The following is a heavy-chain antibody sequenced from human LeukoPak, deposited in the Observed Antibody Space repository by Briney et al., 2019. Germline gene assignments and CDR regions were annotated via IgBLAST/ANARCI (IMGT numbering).Heavy chain of an antibody. CDR1: GGSISSYY. J-gene: IGHJ4*02. CDR3: ARGSRDGYNYDY. V-gene: IGHV4-59*08. CDR2: IHYTGST. Sequence: SETLSLTCTVSGGSISSYYWSWIRQSPGKGLECIGYIHYTGSTNYNPSLKSRVTISVDTSKNQFSLKLSSVTAADTAVYYCARGSRDGYNYDYWGQGTLVTVSS. D-gene: IGHD5-24*01.